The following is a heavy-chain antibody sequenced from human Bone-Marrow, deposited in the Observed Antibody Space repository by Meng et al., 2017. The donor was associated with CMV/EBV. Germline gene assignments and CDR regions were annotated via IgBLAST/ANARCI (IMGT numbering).Heavy chain of an antibody. CDR2: IKSKTDGGTT. CDR3: TTDLTNKYYNDSSGYYWFDY. V-gene: IGHV3-15*01. J-gene: IGHJ4*02. Sequence: GESLKISCAASGFTFSNAWMSWVRQAPGKGLEWVGRIKSKTDGGTTDYAAPVKGRFTISRDDSKNTLYLQMNSLKTEDTAVYYCTTDLTNKYYNDSSGYYWFDYWGQGTLVTVSS. D-gene: IGHD3-22*01. CDR1: GFTFSNAW.